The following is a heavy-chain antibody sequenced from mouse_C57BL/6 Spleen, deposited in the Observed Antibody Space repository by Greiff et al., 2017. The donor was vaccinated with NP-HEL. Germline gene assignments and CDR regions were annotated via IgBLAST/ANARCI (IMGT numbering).Heavy chain of an antibody. V-gene: IGHV1-52*01. CDR2: IDPSDSET. D-gene: IGHD1-1*01. CDR3: AREGGSSPFAY. Sequence: LQQPGAELVRPGSSVKLSCKASGYTFTSYWMHWVKQRPIQGLEWIGNIDPSDSETHYNQKFKDKATLTVDKSSITAYMQLSSLTSVDSAVYYCAREGGSSPFAYWGQGTLVTVSA. J-gene: IGHJ3*01. CDR1: GYTFTSYW.